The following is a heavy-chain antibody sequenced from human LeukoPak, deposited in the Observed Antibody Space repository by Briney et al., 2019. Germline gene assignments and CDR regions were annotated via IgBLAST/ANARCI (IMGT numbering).Heavy chain of an antibody. CDR3: ARDSRDYGDYVDI. D-gene: IGHD4-17*01. J-gene: IGHJ3*02. V-gene: IGHV1-18*04. Sequence: ASVKVSCKASGYTFTSYYMHWVRQAPGQGLEWMGWTTAYNGDTKFAQRFQGRVTVTTDTSTSTAYMELRSLRSDDTAVYYCARDSRDYGDYVDIWGQGTMVTVSP. CDR1: GYTFTSYY. CDR2: TTAYNGDT.